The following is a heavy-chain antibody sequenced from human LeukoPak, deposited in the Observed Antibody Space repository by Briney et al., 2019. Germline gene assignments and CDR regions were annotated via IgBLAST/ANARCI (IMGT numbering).Heavy chain of an antibody. CDR3: ARRGRGYYYDSSGYYYVDY. CDR2: IYPGDSDT. V-gene: IGHV5-51*01. CDR1: GYSFTSYW. J-gene: IGHJ4*02. D-gene: IGHD3-22*01. Sequence: GESLKISCKGSGYSFTSYWIGWVRQMPGKGLEWMGIIYPGDSDTRYRPSFQGQVTISADKSISTAYLQWSSLKASDTAMYYCARRGRGYYYDSSGYYYVDYWGQGTLVTVSS.